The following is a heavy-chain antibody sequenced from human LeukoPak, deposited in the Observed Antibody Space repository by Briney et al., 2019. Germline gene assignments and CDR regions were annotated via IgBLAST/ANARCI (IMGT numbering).Heavy chain of an antibody. Sequence: PGGSLRLSCSASGFTFSSYAMHWVRQGPGKGLEYVSAISSNGGSTYYANSVKGRFTISRDNSKNTLYLQMGSLRAEDMAVYYCARAYSSSWYYFDYWGQGTLVTVSS. J-gene: IGHJ4*02. D-gene: IGHD6-13*01. V-gene: IGHV3-64*01. CDR1: GFTFSSYA. CDR3: ARAYSSSWYYFDY. CDR2: ISSNGGST.